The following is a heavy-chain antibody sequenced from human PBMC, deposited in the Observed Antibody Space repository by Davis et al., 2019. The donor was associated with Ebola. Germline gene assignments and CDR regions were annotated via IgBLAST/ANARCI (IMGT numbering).Heavy chain of an antibody. J-gene: IGHJ4*02. CDR3: ATTPRYSNYGGYFDN. CDR2: IYHIGNT. D-gene: IGHD5-18*01. CDR1: GGSMSSFY. V-gene: IGHV4-59*01. Sequence: SETLSLTCSVSGGSMSSFYWSWIRQPPGKGLEWLGYIYHIGNTNYNPSLKSRVTISVDTSKNQFSLTLNSVTAADTAMYYCATTPRYSNYGGYFDNWGQGNLVTVSS.